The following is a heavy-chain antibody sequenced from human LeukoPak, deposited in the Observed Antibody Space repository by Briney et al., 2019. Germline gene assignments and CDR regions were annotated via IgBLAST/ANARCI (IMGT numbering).Heavy chain of an antibody. CDR2: INPDSGGT. V-gene: IGHV1-2*02. D-gene: IGHD3-22*01. J-gene: IGHJ3*01. Sequence: ASVKVSCKASGYTFTGYYMHGVRQAPGQGLEWMGWINPDSGGTNYAQKFQGRATMTRDTSISTAYMELSRLRSDDSAVYYCARVGHYDSSVYADDVFDFWGQGTMVTVSS. CDR3: ARVGHYDSSVYADDVFDF. CDR1: GYTFTGYY.